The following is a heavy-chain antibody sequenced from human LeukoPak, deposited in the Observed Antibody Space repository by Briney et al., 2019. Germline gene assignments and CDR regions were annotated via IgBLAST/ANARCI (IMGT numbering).Heavy chain of an antibody. CDR2: ISGSGGST. J-gene: IGHJ6*03. CDR1: GFTFSSYA. Sequence: GGSLRASCAASGFTFSSYAMSWVRQAPGKGLEWVSAISGSGGSTYYADSVKGRFTISRDNSKNTLYLQMNSLRAEDTAVYYCAKESTVTLYYYMDVWGKGTTVTVSS. D-gene: IGHD4-17*01. CDR3: AKESTVTLYYYMDV. V-gene: IGHV3-23*01.